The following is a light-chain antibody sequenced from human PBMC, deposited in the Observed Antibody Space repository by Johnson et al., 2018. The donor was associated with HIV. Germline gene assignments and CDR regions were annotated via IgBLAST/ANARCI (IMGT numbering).Light chain of an antibody. V-gene: IGLV1-51*02. J-gene: IGLJ1*01. CDR1: TSNIGNNY. CDR3: GTWEGSLSVYV. Sequence: SVLTQPPSVSAAPGQKVTISCSGSTSNIGNNYVSWYQQLPGTAPKLLIYENNKRPSGIPDRFSGSKSGTSATLGITGLQTGDEADYSCGTWEGSLSVYVFGTGTKVTFL. CDR2: ENN.